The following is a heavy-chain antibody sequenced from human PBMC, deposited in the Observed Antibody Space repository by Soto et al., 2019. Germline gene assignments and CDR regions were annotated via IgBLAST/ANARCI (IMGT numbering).Heavy chain of an antibody. V-gene: IGHV1-69*12. CDR3: VRVVAITGYPDN. J-gene: IGHJ4*02. CDR1: GGTFSSYA. Sequence: QVQLVQSGAEVRQPASSVKVSCKSSGGTFSSYAISWVRQAPGQGLEWMGGIVPIVDTSTYAQKFQGRVTITGDESTSTVYMELSSLRSDDTAVYYCVRVVAITGYPDNWGQGTLVTVSS. D-gene: IGHD5-12*01. CDR2: IVPIVDTS.